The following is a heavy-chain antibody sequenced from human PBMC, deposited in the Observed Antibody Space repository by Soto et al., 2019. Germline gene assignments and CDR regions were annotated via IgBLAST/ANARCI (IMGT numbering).Heavy chain of an antibody. V-gene: IGHV3-30-3*01. CDR3: ARDRVGCSGGSCYFFPISHYYGMDV. CDR2: ISYDGSNK. Sequence: QVQLVESGGGVVQPGRSLRLSCAASGFTFSSYAMHWVRQAPGKGLEWVAVISYDGSNKYYADSVKGRFTISRDNSKNTLYLQMNSLRAEDTAVYYCARDRVGCSGGSCYFFPISHYYGMDVWGQGTTVTVSS. CDR1: GFTFSSYA. D-gene: IGHD2-15*01. J-gene: IGHJ6*02.